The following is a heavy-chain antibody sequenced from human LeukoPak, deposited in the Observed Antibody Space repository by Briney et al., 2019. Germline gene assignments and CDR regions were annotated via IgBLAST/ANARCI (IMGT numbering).Heavy chain of an antibody. J-gene: IGHJ4*02. Sequence: GGSLRLSCVASGFSFRNSWMTWVRRAPGKGLEWVANIKQGGTSKYYVDSVKDRFTISRDDAKNSLSLQMNSLRVEDTAVYYCGRGEGFLVDHWGQGTLVTVSS. CDR1: GFSFRNSW. V-gene: IGHV3-7*01. CDR3: GRGEGFLVDH. D-gene: IGHD3-3*01. CDR2: IKQGGTSK.